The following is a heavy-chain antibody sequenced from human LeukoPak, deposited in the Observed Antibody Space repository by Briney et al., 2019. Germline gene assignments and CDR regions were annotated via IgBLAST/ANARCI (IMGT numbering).Heavy chain of an antibody. CDR1: GGSISSYY. V-gene: IGHV4-59*01. D-gene: IGHD2-21*02. J-gene: IGHJ4*02. CDR3: ARGRDHPDY. CDR2: IYYSEST. Sequence: SETLSLTCTVSGGSISSYYWSWIRQPPGKGLEWIGYIYYSESTTDNPSLMSRVTISVDTSKNQFSLKLSSVTAADTAVYYCARGRDHPDYWGQGTLVTVSS.